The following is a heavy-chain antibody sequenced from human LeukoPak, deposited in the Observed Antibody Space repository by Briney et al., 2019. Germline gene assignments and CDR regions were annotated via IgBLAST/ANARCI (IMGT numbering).Heavy chain of an antibody. CDR3: ARLGQQSPD. Sequence: SETLSLTCTVSGGSISSYYRSWIRQPPGKGLEWIGYIYYSGSTNYNPSLKSRVTISVDTSKNQFSLKLSSVTAADTAVYYCARLGQQSPDWGQGTLVTVSS. D-gene: IGHD6-13*01. J-gene: IGHJ4*02. V-gene: IGHV4-59*08. CDR1: GGSISSYY. CDR2: IYYSGST.